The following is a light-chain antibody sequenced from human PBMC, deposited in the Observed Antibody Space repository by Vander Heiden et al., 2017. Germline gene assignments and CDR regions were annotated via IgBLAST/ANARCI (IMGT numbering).Light chain of an antibody. Sequence: FFITESPPLLSASTGDRVTIRCRMSQGISSYLAWYKQKPGKAPGLLIYAASTWESGVPARFSGSGSGTDFTLTISSLQSEDFATYYCQQDDSLPGTFGQGTKVEIK. CDR3: QQDDSLPGT. J-gene: IGKJ1*01. V-gene: IGKV1D-8*03. CDR1: QGISSY. CDR2: AAS.